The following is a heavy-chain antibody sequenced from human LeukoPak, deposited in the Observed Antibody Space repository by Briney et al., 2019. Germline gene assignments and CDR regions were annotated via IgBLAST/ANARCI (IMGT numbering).Heavy chain of an antibody. CDR2: INAGNGNT. CDR3: GRQQQLALGDY. Sequence: ASVKVSCKASGYTFTSYAMHWVRQAPGQRLEWMGWINAGNGNTKYSQKFQGRVTITRDTSASTAYMELSSLRSEDTAVYYCGRQQQLALGDYWGQGTLVTVSS. V-gene: IGHV1-3*01. J-gene: IGHJ4*02. D-gene: IGHD6-13*01. CDR1: GYTFTSYA.